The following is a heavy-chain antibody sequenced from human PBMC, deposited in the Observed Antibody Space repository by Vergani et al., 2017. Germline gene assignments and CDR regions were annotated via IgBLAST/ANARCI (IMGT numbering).Heavy chain of an antibody. D-gene: IGHD4-17*01. V-gene: IGHV4-39*07. Sequence: QVQLQESGPGLVKPSETLSLTCTVSNDSVSNTFYYWGWIRQTPGKGLEWIGSIYYSGSTYYNPSLESRVTMSVDTSKNQFSLKLSSVTAADTAVYYCARGLGTTGFYYYYMDVWGKGTTVTVSS. J-gene: IGHJ6*03. CDR2: IYYSGST. CDR3: ARGLGTTGFYYYYMDV. CDR1: NDSVSNTFYY.